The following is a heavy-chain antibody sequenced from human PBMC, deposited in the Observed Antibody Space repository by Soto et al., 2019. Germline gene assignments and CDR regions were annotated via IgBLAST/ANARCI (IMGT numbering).Heavy chain of an antibody. CDR2: ISAYNGNT. Sequence: ASVKVYCKASGYTFTSYGISWVRQDPGQGLEWMGWISAYNGNTNYAQKLQGRVTITADTSTSTAYMELRSLRSDDTAVYYCARTLRYFDWFLVAYWGQEPLVTVSS. CDR3: ARTLRYFDWFLVAY. V-gene: IGHV1-18*04. J-gene: IGHJ4*02. D-gene: IGHD3-9*01. CDR1: GYTFTSYG.